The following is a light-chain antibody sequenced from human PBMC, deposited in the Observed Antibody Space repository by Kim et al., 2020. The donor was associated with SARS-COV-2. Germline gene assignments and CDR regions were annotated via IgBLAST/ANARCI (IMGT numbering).Light chain of an antibody. Sequence: SEAVGDRVTLTCRASRTISSYLNWYQQKPGKAPKLLIYSASSLQSGVPSKFSASGSGTDFSLTISSLQPEDFATYFCHQTYSYPRTFGQGTKLEI. CDR1: RTISSY. CDR3: HQTYSYPRT. CDR2: SAS. J-gene: IGKJ2*02. V-gene: IGKV1-39*01.